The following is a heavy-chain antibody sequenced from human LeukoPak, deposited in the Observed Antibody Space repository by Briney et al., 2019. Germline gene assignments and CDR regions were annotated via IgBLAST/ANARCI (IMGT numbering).Heavy chain of an antibody. D-gene: IGHD3-16*01. CDR2: IYYSGST. CDR1: GGSISSYY. Sequence: SETLSLTCTVSGGSISSYYWSWIRQPPGKGLEWIGYIYYSGSTNYNPSLKSRVTISVDTSKNQFSLRLSSVTAADTAVYYCARLRGAFDYWGQGTLVTVSS. CDR3: ARLRGAFDY. J-gene: IGHJ4*02. V-gene: IGHV4-59*01.